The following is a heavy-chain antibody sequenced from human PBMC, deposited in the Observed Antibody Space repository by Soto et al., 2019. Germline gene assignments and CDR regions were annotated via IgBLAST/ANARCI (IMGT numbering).Heavy chain of an antibody. V-gene: IGHV3-13*01. CDR3: ARVVGNAFDI. J-gene: IGHJ3*02. CDR1: GFTFSSYA. CDR2: IGTAGDT. D-gene: IGHD1-26*01. Sequence: EVQLVESGGGLVQPGGSLRLSCAASGFTFSSYAMHWVRQATGKGLECVSAIGTAGDTYYPGSVKGRFTISRENAKHSLYLQMNSLRAGDPAVYYCARVVGNAFDIWGQGTMVTVSS.